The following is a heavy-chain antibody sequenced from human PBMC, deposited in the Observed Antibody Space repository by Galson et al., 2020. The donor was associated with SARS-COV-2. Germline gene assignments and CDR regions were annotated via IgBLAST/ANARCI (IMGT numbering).Heavy chain of an antibody. D-gene: IGHD6-19*01. Sequence: SGPPLVKPTETLTLTCTVSGFSLSNARMGVSWIRQPTGKALEWLAHIFSNDETSYSTSPKSRLTISKDTSKSQVVLTMTNMDPVDTATYYCARSSGWYYYYYMDVWGKGTTVTISS. CDR2: IFSNDET. J-gene: IGHJ6*03. V-gene: IGHV2-26*01. CDR1: GFSLSNARMG. CDR3: ARSSGWYYYYYMDV.